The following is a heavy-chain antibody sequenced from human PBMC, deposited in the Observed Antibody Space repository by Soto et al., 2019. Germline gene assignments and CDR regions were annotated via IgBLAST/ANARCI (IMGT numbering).Heavy chain of an antibody. D-gene: IGHD3-9*01. CDR1: GFTFSSYS. V-gene: IGHV3-48*02. Sequence: GGSLRLSCAASGFTFSSYSMNWVRQAPGKGLEWVSYISSSSSTIYYADSVKGRFTISRGNAKNSLYLQMNSLRDEDTAVYYCACGLRYFDWLPHYYYYGMDVWGQGTTVTVSS. CDR2: ISSSSSTI. CDR3: ACGLRYFDWLPHYYYYGMDV. J-gene: IGHJ6*02.